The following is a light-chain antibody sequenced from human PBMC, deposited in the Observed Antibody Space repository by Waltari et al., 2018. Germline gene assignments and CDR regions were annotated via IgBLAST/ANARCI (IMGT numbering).Light chain of an antibody. V-gene: IGLV1-36*01. Sequence: YQFLPGEAPKLLVFYDNLLPSGVSDRFSGSRSATSASLVISGLQSEDEAESFCAVWDDSLNGPVFGGGTKVTVL. CDR2: YDN. CDR3: AVWDDSLNGPV. J-gene: IGLJ2*01.